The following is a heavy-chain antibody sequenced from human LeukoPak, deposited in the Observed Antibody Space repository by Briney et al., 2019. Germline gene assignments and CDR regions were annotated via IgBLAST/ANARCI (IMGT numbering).Heavy chain of an antibody. J-gene: IGHJ4*02. Sequence: SETLSLTCTVSGGSISSYYWSWIRQPPGKGLEWIGYIYYSGSTNYNPSLKSRVTISVDTSKNQFSLKLRSVTAADTAVYYCASGGPGSGPLDYWGQGTLVTVSS. D-gene: IGHD3-10*01. V-gene: IGHV4-59*01. CDR3: ASGGPGSGPLDY. CDR1: GGSISSYY. CDR2: IYYSGST.